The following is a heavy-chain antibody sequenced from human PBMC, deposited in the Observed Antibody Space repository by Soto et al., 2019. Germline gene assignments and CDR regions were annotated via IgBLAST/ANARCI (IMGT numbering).Heavy chain of an antibody. CDR2: IKQDGSEK. V-gene: IGHV3-7*01. CDR3: ASLARQPYYFDY. Sequence: GSLRLSCAASGFTFSSYWMSWVRQAPGKGLEWVANIKQDGSEKYYVDSVKGRFTISRDNAKNSLYLQMNSLRAEDTAVYYCASLARQPYYFDYWGQGTLVTVSS. CDR1: GFTFSSYW. J-gene: IGHJ4*02. D-gene: IGHD5-18*01.